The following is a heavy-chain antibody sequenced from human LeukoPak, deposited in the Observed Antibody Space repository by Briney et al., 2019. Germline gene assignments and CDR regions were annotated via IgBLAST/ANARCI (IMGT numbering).Heavy chain of an antibody. CDR3: ARMGDYGGDAYDI. CDR1: GFNFRFFR. D-gene: IGHD4-17*01. V-gene: IGHV3-21*06. Sequence: GGSLRLSCAASGFNFRFFRIHWVRQSPGKGLEWVASISCTSGHIYYADSVRGRFTISRDNAKNSVYLQMNSLRVDDTALSYCARMGDYGGDAYDIWGQGTVLTVSS. CDR2: ISCTSGHI. J-gene: IGHJ3*02.